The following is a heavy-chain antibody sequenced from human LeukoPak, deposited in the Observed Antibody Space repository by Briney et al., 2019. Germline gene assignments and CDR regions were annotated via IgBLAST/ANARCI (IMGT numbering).Heavy chain of an antibody. Sequence: SETLSLTCAVYGGSFSGYYWSWIRQPPGKGLEWIGEINHSGSTNYNPSLKSRVTISVDTSKNQFSLKLSSVTAADTAVYYCARGGIVGATGGDYYYYYMDVWGKGTTVTVSS. CDR2: INHSGST. J-gene: IGHJ6*03. D-gene: IGHD1-26*01. CDR3: ARGGIVGATGGDYYYYYMDV. V-gene: IGHV4-34*01. CDR1: GGSFSGYY.